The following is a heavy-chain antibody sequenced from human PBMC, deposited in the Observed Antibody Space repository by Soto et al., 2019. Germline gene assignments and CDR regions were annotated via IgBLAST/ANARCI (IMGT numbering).Heavy chain of an antibody. Sequence: QVQLVESGGGVVQPGRSLRLSCAASGFTFSSYGMHWIRQAPGKGLEWVAVISYDGSNKYYADSVKGRFTISRDNSKNTLYLQMNSLRAEDTAVYYCAKPGYMITFGGVIGNFDYWGQGTLVTVSS. CDR3: AKPGYMITFGGVIGNFDY. J-gene: IGHJ4*02. CDR1: GFTFSSYG. D-gene: IGHD3-16*02. V-gene: IGHV3-30*18. CDR2: ISYDGSNK.